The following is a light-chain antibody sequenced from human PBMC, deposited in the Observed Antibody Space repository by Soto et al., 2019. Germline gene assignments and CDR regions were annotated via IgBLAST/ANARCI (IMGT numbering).Light chain of an antibody. V-gene: IGKV3-11*01. CDR3: QQRSNWPIT. J-gene: IGKJ5*01. Sequence: IVLTQSPDTLSFSPGETATLSCRASQSVSSYLAWYQQKPGQAPRLLIYDASNRATGIPARFSGSGSGTDFTLTISSLEPEDFAVYYCQQRSNWPITFGQGTRLEIK. CDR1: QSVSSY. CDR2: DAS.